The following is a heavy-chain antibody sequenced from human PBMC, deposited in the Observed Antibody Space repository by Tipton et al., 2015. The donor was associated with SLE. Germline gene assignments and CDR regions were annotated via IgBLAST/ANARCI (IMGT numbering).Heavy chain of an antibody. CDR1: GDTFTNFA. CDR2: IIPVFGTP. J-gene: IGHJ4*02. D-gene: IGHD2/OR15-2a*01. CDR3: ADVNPGHCTTFSCPYYFDH. Sequence: QVQLVQSGPEVKKPGSSVTVSCKASGDTFTNFAISWVRQAPGQGLEWMGGIIPVFGTPTYAQKFGGRLTIYTDKSTSTTYMELDSLRSEDTALYYCADVNPGHCTTFSCPYYFDHWGQGTRVTVSS. V-gene: IGHV1-69*06.